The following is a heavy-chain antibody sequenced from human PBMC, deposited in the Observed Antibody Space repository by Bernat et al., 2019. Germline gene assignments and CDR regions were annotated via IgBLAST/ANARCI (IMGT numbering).Heavy chain of an antibody. D-gene: IGHD2-15*01. J-gene: IGHJ4*02. Sequence: QVQLVQSGGGVVQPGRSLRLSCAASGFTFSYYGMHWVRQAPGKGLEWVTVMSFDGGNKYYADSVKGRFTISRDNSKNTLYLQMNSLRSEDTAVYYCATYCSGGSCYGYYFDYWGQGTLVTVSS. CDR3: ATYCSGGSCYGYYFDY. V-gene: IGHV3-30*03. CDR1: GFTFSYYG. CDR2: MSFDGGNK.